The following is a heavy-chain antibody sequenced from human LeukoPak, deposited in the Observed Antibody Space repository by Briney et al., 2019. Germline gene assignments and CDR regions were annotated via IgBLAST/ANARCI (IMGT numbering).Heavy chain of an antibody. J-gene: IGHJ4*02. Sequence: GGSLRLSCAASGFTFSDYYISWIRQAPGKGLEWVSYISNSGSTIYYADSVKGRFTISRDNAQNSLYLQMNSLRAEDTAVYYCARASYPGIQLWEVPFGCWGQGTLVTVSS. CDR3: ARASYPGIQLWEVPFGC. V-gene: IGHV3-11*01. CDR1: GFTFSDYY. D-gene: IGHD5-18*01. CDR2: ISNSGSTI.